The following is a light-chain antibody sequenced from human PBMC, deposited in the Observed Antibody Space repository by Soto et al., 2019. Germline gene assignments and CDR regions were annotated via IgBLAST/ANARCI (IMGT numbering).Light chain of an antibody. V-gene: IGKV3-20*01. J-gene: IGKJ3*01. CDR2: HAS. CDR3: HQYGSSPFT. Sequence: EIVLTQSPGTLSLSPGERATLSCRASQSVMGSCLAWYQQKPGQAPRLLIFHASTRATGIPDRFSGSGSGTDFTLTVSRLEPEDSAVYYCHQYGSSPFTFGPGTKVDIK. CDR1: QSVMGSC.